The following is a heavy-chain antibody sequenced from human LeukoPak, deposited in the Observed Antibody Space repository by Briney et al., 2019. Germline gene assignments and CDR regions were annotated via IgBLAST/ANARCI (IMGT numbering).Heavy chain of an antibody. J-gene: IGHJ3*02. Sequence: PGGSLRLSCAASGFTFSSYAMSWVRQAPGKGLEWVSGIRGSGGSTNYADSVKGRFTISRDNSKNTLYLQMNSLRAEDTAVYYCGSHDAFDIWGQGTMVTVSS. V-gene: IGHV3-23*01. CDR3: GSHDAFDI. CDR2: IRGSGGST. CDR1: GFTFSSYA.